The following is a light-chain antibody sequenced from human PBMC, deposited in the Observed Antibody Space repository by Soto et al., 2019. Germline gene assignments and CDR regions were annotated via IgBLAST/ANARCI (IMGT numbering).Light chain of an antibody. V-gene: IGKV3-20*01. CDR2: GAS. CDR1: PSVSSRY. J-gene: IGKJ1*01. CDR3: QKYGSSLWT. Sequence: EIVLTQSPGALSLSPGERATLSCRASPSVSSRYLAWYQQKPGQAPRLLIYGASSRATGIPDRFSGSGSGTDFTLTISTLQPEDFAVYYCQKYGSSLWTFGQGTKVDFK.